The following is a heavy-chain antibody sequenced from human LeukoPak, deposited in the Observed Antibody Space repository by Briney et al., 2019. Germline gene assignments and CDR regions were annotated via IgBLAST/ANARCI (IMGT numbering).Heavy chain of an antibody. CDR2: INSDGSTT. J-gene: IGHJ4*02. D-gene: IGHD6-19*01. Sequence: PGVSLRLSCAASGFTFSNYWMHWVRQAPGKGLVWVSRINSDGSTTNYADSVKGRFTISRDNAKNTLYVQMNSLRAEDTAVYFCVRGTISGWSGFDCWGQGTLVTVSS. V-gene: IGHV3-74*01. CDR3: VRGTISGWSGFDC. CDR1: GFTFSNYW.